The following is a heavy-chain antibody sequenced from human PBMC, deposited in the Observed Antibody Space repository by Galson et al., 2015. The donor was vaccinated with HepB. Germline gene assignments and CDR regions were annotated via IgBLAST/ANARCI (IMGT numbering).Heavy chain of an antibody. J-gene: IGHJ6*02. Sequence: SLRLSCAVYGFTFSKAWMNWVRQAPGKGLEWVSAISSSGANTYYADSVKGRFAISRDNSKHTLYLQMNSLRAEDTAVYYCAKVGQQLVRGLYYYYGMDVWGQGTTVTVSS. D-gene: IGHD6-13*01. CDR3: AKVGQQLVRGLYYYYGMDV. V-gene: IGHV3-23*01. CDR1: GFTFSKAW. CDR2: ISSSGANT.